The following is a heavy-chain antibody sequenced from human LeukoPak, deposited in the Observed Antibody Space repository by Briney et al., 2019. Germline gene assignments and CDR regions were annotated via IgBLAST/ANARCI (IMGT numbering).Heavy chain of an antibody. J-gene: IGHJ4*02. D-gene: IGHD3-10*01. V-gene: IGHV3-74*01. CDR3: AKDHHYGSGSYWV. CDR2: IKSDGSST. Sequence: GGSLRLSCATSGLTFSSYWMHWVRQAPGKGLVWVSRIKSDGSSTNYADSVKGRFTISRDNAKNTLYLQMNSLRAEDTAVYYCAKDHHYGSGSYWVWGQGALVTVSS. CDR1: GLTFSSYW.